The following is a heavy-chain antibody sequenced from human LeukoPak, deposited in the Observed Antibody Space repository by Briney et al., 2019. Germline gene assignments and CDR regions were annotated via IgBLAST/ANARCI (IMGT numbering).Heavy chain of an antibody. CDR1: GFSFSDHY. CDR3: AREGGSGGYYKADGFDV. V-gene: IGHV3-11*04. D-gene: IGHD3-10*01. J-gene: IGHJ3*01. Sequence: PGGSLRLSCVASGFSFSDHYMSWIRQAPGKGLEWLSYISTSSSTISYADSVKGRFTISRDNAKNSLYLQMSSLSAEDTAVYYCAREGGSGGYYKADGFDVWGQGTMVTVSS. CDR2: ISTSSSTI.